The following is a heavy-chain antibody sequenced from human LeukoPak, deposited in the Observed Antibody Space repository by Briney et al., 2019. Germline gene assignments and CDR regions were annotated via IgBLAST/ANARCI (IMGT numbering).Heavy chain of an antibody. CDR3: AKDGGVGGASKY. Sequence: GGSLRLSCAASGFTFSSYAMSWVRQAPGKGLEWVSAISGSGGSTYYADSVKGRFTISRDNSKNTLCLQMNSLRAEDTAVYYCAKDGGVGGASKYWGQGTLVTVSS. V-gene: IGHV3-23*01. CDR2: ISGSGGST. CDR1: GFTFSSYA. J-gene: IGHJ4*02. D-gene: IGHD3-16*01.